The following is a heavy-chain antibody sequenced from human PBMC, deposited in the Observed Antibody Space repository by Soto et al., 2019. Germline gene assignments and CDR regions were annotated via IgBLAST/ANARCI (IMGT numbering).Heavy chain of an antibody. CDR3: ARDPDPSIAARFPAFDI. CDR1: GFTFSSYS. J-gene: IGHJ3*02. CDR2: ISSSSSTI. V-gene: IGHV3-48*01. D-gene: IGHD6-6*01. Sequence: LSLTCAASGFTFSSYSMNWVRQAPGKGLEWVSYISSSSSTIYYADSVKGRFTISRDNAKNSLYLQMNSLRAEDTAVYYCARDPDPSIAARFPAFDIWGQGTMVTVSS.